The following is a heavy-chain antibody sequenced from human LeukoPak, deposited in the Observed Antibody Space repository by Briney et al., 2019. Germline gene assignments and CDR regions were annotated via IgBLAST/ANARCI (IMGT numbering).Heavy chain of an antibody. CDR3: ARWDIVVVPAATETYNWFDP. J-gene: IGHJ5*02. Sequence: SETLSLTCAVSGGSISSSYWWSWVRQPPGKGLEWIGEIYHSGGTNYNPSLKSRVTISVDKSKNQFSLKLSSVTAADTAVYYCARWDIVVVPAATETYNWFDPWGQGTLVTVSS. V-gene: IGHV4-4*02. D-gene: IGHD2-2*01. CDR1: GGSISSSYW. CDR2: IYHSGGT.